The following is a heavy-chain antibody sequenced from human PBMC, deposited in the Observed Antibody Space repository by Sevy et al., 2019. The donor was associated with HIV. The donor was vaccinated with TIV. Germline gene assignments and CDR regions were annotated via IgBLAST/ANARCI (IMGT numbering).Heavy chain of an antibody. V-gene: IGHV3-53*01. CDR1: GFSVNGNH. J-gene: IGHJ1*01. D-gene: IGHD5-12*01. Sequence: GGSLRLSCIVSGFSVNGNHINWVRQAPGKGPEWVSIIYNDGSTQYADSVKGRFTISRDNAKDTVYLQMNSLRAGDTALYYCHGFGGYASWGQGTLVTVS. CDR2: IYNDGST. CDR3: HGFGGYAS.